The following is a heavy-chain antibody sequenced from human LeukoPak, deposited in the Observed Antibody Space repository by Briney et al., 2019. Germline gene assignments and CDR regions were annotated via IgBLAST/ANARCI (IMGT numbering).Heavy chain of an antibody. Sequence: PSETLSLTCTVAGASISSGGHYWSWIRQPPGKDLEWIGHTFYSGSTLYNPSLKTRVTISEDTSNNQFTLRLTSLTAADTAIYYCARGRGFGYGIDYWGQGTLVSVSS. D-gene: IGHD5-18*01. CDR2: TFYSGST. V-gene: IGHV4-30-4*08. CDR1: GASISSGGHY. CDR3: ARGRGFGYGIDY. J-gene: IGHJ4*02.